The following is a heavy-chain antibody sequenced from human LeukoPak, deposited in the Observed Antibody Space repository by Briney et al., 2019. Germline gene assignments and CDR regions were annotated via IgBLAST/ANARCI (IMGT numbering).Heavy chain of an antibody. J-gene: IGHJ3*02. CDR2: IYYSGST. CDR1: GGSISSGDYY. Sequence: ASETLSLTCTVSGGSISSGDYYWSWIRQPPGKGLEWIGYIYYSGSTYYNPSLKSRVTISVDTSKNQFSLKLSSVTAADTAVYYCARDWGRGLDAFDIWGQGTMVTVSS. D-gene: IGHD3-16*01. CDR3: ARDWGRGLDAFDI. V-gene: IGHV4-30-4*01.